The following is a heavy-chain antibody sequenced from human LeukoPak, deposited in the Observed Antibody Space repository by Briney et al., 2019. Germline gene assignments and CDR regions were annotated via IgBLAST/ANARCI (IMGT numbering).Heavy chain of an antibody. J-gene: IGHJ4*02. Sequence: SETLSLTCTVSGGSMSSYYWSWIRQPPGKVREWIGYNYYSESTNYNPSVKSRVTISVDTSKNQFSLKLSSVTAADTAVYYCARRGYCSGGSCYSFDYWGQGTLVTVSS. CDR3: ARRGYCSGGSCYSFDY. D-gene: IGHD2-15*01. CDR1: GGSMSSYY. V-gene: IGHV4-59*08. CDR2: NYYSEST.